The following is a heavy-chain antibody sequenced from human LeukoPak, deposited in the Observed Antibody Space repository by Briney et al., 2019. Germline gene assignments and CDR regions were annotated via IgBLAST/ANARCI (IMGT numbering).Heavy chain of an antibody. CDR2: IKQDGSEK. V-gene: IGHV3-7*01. CDR1: GFTFSSYW. CDR3: ARVSRPLTGTTRRVQTNFDY. J-gene: IGHJ4*02. Sequence: PRGSLRLSCAASGFTFSSYWMSWVRQAPGKGLEWVANIKQDGSEKYYVDSVKGRFTISRDNAKNSLYLQMNSLRAEDTAVYYCARVSRPLTGTTRRVQTNFDYWGQGTLVTVSS. D-gene: IGHD1-7*01.